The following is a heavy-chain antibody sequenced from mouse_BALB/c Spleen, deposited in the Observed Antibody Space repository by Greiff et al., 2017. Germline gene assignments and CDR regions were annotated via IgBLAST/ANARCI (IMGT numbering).Heavy chain of an antibody. Sequence: EVKLMESGGGLVKPGGSLKLSCAASGFTFSSYAMSWVRQTPEKRLEWVASISSGGSTYYPDSVKGRFTISRDNARNILYLQMSSLRSEDTAMYYCARGLLRLRGYFDYWGQGTTLTVSS. CDR3: ARGLLRLRGYFDY. D-gene: IGHD1-2*01. CDR1: GFTFSSYA. CDR2: ISSGGST. V-gene: IGHV5-6-5*01. J-gene: IGHJ2*01.